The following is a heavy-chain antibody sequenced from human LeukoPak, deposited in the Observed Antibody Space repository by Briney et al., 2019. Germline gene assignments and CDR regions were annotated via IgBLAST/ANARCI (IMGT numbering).Heavy chain of an antibody. Sequence: SETLSLTCTVSGYSISSGYYWGWIRQPPGKGLEWIGSIYHSGSTYYNPSLKSRVTISVDTSKNQFPLKLSSVTAADTAVYYCARVRGYGGNPGYWGQGTLVTVSS. CDR1: GYSISSGYY. CDR3: ARVRGYGGNPGY. J-gene: IGHJ4*02. V-gene: IGHV4-38-2*02. D-gene: IGHD4-23*01. CDR2: IYHSGST.